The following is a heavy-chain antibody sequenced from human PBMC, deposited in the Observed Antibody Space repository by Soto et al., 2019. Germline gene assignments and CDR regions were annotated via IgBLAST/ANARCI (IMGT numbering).Heavy chain of an antibody. CDR3: ARQIVGAHFDY. J-gene: IGHJ4*02. D-gene: IGHD1-26*01. Sequence: SESLSLTSHPSGCAVSTSRYYWSWIRQPPGKELEWIGYIYYSGSTNYNPSLKSRVTTSVDASKNHFSLKLSSVTAADTAVYYCARQIVGAHFDYWGQG. CDR1: GCAVSTSRYY. V-gene: IGHV4-61*03. CDR2: IYYSGST.